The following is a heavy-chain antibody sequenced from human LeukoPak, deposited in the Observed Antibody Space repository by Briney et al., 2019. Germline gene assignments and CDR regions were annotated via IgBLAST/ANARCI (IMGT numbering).Heavy chain of an antibody. D-gene: IGHD6-19*01. CDR2: ISGSGDST. CDR1: GFTFSRSA. V-gene: IGHV3-23*01. J-gene: IGHJ4*02. CDR3: AKVSGWTFDY. Sequence: GGSLRLSCAASGFTFSRSAMSWVRQAPGKGLEWVSAISGSGDSTYYADSVKGRFTISRDNSKNTLYLQMSSLRAEDTAVYYCAKVSGWTFDYWGQGTLVTVSS.